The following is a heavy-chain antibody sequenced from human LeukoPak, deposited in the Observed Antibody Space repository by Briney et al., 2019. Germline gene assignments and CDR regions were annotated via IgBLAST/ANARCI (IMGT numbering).Heavy chain of an antibody. CDR1: GGSISSYY. J-gene: IGHJ5*02. D-gene: IGHD6-13*01. Sequence: SETLSLTCTVSGGSISSYYWSWIRQPAGKGLEWIGRIYTSGSTNYNPSLKSRVTISVDKSKSQFSLKLSSVTAADTAVYYCARELTAYSSSWYTWFDPWGQGTLVTVSS. CDR3: ARELTAYSSSWYTWFDP. V-gene: IGHV4-4*07. CDR2: IYTSGST.